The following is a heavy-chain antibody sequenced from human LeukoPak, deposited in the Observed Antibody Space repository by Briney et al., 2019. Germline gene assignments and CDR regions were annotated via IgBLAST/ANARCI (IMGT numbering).Heavy chain of an antibody. V-gene: IGHV4-59*01. CDR3: AREYNYYDSSGWDAFEI. Sequence: PSETLSLTCTVSGGSISTYYWNWIRQPPGKGLEWIGYIYYSGSTNYNPSLTGRVTISVDTSKNQFSLNLSSVTAADTAVYYCAREYNYYDSSGWDAFEIWGQGTMVTVSS. J-gene: IGHJ3*02. CDR1: GGSISTYY. CDR2: IYYSGST. D-gene: IGHD3-22*01.